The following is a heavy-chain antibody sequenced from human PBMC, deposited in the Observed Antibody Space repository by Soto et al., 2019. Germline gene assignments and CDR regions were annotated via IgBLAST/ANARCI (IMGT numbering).Heavy chain of an antibody. CDR3: ARQLLGAYYYYYMDV. V-gene: IGHV4-59*08. CDR2: IYYSGST. J-gene: IGHJ6*03. CDR1: GGSISSYY. D-gene: IGHD2-15*01. Sequence: LSLTCTVSGGSISSYYWSWIRQPPGKGLEWIGYIYYSGSTNYNPSLKSRVTIPVDTSKNQFSLKLSSVTAADTAVYYCARQLLGAYYYYYMDVWGKGTTVTVSS.